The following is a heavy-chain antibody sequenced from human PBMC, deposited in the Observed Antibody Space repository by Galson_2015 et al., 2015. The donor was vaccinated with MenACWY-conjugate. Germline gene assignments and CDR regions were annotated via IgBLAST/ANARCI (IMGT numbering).Heavy chain of an antibody. V-gene: IGHV4-59*01. J-gene: IGHJ6*02. D-gene: IGHD3-22*01. CDR1: SISSYY. CDR2: IYYSGST. Sequence: SISSYYWSWIRQPPGNGLEWIGYIYYSGSTNYNPSLKSRVTISVDTSKNQFSLKLSSVTAADTAVYYCARVWPFYDSSGYYYYGMDVWGQGTTVTVSS. CDR3: ARVWPFYDSSGYYYYGMDV.